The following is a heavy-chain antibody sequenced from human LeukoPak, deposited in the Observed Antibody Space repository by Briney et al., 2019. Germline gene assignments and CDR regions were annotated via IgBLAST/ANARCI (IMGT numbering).Heavy chain of an antibody. V-gene: IGHV3-23*01. CDR3: ARDRLDIVVVVGELGY. Sequence: GGSLRLSCAASGFTFTSYALSWVRQAPGKGLEWVSGITGTGGRTYYADSVKGRFTISRDNSKNTVYLQMNSLRAEDTAVYYCARDRLDIVVVVGELGYWGQGTLDTVAS. J-gene: IGHJ4*02. CDR2: ITGTGGRT. CDR1: GFTFTSYA. D-gene: IGHD2-15*01.